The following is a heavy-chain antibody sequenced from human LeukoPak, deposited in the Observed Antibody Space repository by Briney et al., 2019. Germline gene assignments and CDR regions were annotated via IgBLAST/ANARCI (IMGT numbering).Heavy chain of an antibody. CDR1: GFTFSSYA. CDR2: ISGSGGTT. J-gene: IGHJ4*02. Sequence: GGSLRLSCAASGFTFSSYAMSWVRQAPGKGLEWVSSISGSGGTTYYADSVKGRFTISRDNSKNTRYMQMNSLRPDDTALYYCAKGNGKAATGSVVDYWGQGTLVIVSS. D-gene: IGHD1-26*01. V-gene: IGHV3-23*01. CDR3: AKGNGKAATGSVVDY.